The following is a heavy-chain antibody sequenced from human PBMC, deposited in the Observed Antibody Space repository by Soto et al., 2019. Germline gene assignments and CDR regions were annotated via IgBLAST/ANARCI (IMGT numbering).Heavy chain of an antibody. Sequence: EVQLVESGGGLVKPGGSLRLSCAASGFTFSSYSMNWVRQAPGKGLEWVSSISSSSSYIYYADSVKGRFTISRDNAKHSLYLQMNSVRVEDTAVDYCARDRSQGWELRGDAFDIWVQGTMVTVSS. CDR3: ARDRSQGWELRGDAFDI. CDR1: GFTFSSYS. J-gene: IGHJ3*02. CDR2: ISSSSSYI. V-gene: IGHV3-21*01. D-gene: IGHD1-26*01.